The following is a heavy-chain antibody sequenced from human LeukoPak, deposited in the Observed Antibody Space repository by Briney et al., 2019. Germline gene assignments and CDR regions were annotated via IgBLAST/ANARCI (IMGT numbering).Heavy chain of an antibody. J-gene: IGHJ2*01. Sequence: ASVKVSCKTSGYTFTGYFTHWVRQAPGQGLEWMGWINPNSGGTNYAQKFQGRVTMTRDTSISTAYMELTRLRSDDTAMYYCSREGDYGDYGRLWYFDLWGRGTLVTVSS. V-gene: IGHV1-2*02. CDR3: SREGDYGDYGRLWYFDL. CDR1: GYTFTGYF. CDR2: INPNSGGT. D-gene: IGHD4-17*01.